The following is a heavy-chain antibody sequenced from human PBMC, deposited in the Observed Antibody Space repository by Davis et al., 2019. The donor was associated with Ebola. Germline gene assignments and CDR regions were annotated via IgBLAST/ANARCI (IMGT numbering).Heavy chain of an antibody. D-gene: IGHD6-13*01. CDR1: GYTFTSYD. V-gene: IGHV1-8*01. CDR3: ARVSPLVIAAAGTYYYYGKDV. Sequence: ALVKVSCKASGYTFTSYDINWVRQATGQGLEWMGLMNPHIRNTVYAQKFQGRVTMTRNTSISTAYMELSSLRSEDTAVYYCARVSPLVIAAAGTYYYYGKDVWGQGTTVTVSS. J-gene: IGHJ6*02. CDR2: MNPHIRNT.